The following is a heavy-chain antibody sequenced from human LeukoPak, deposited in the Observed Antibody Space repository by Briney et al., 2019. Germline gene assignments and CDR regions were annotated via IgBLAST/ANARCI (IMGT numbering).Heavy chain of an antibody. CDR3: ARGWAPGGSGSYGY. Sequence: ASVKVSCKASGYTFTGYYMHWVRQAPGQGLEWMGWINPNSGGTNYAQKFQGRVTMTRDTSISTAQMELSRLSPDDTAVYYCARGWAPGGSGSYGYWGQGTLVIVSS. D-gene: IGHD1-26*01. CDR2: INPNSGGT. J-gene: IGHJ4*02. CDR1: GYTFTGYY. V-gene: IGHV1-2*02.